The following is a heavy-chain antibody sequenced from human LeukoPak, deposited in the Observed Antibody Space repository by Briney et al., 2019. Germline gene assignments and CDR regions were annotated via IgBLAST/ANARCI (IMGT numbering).Heavy chain of an antibody. CDR2: IYTSGST. V-gene: IGHV4-4*07. CDR1: GGSISSYY. J-gene: IGHJ6*03. Sequence: SETLSLTCTVSGGSISSYYWSWIRQPAGKGLEWIGRIYTSGSTNYNPSLKSRVTMSVDTSKNQFSLKLSSVTAADTAVYYCARLVAAYDILTGYYYYMDVWGKGTTVTVSS. D-gene: IGHD3-9*01. CDR3: ARLVAAYDILTGYYYYMDV.